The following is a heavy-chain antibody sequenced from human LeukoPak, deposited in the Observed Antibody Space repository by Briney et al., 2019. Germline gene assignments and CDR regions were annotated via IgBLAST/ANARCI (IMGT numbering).Heavy chain of an antibody. V-gene: IGHV3-21*01. Sequence: GGSLRLSCAASGFTFSSYSMNWVRQAPGKGLEWVSSISSSSSYIYYADSVKGRFTISRDNAKNPLYLQMNSLRAEDTAVYYCASDILTPPFDYWGQGTLVTVSS. CDR3: ASDILTPPFDY. CDR2: ISSSSSYI. D-gene: IGHD3-9*01. J-gene: IGHJ4*02. CDR1: GFTFSSYS.